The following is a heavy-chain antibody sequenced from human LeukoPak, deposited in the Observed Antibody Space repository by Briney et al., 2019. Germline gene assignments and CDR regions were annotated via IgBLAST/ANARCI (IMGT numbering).Heavy chain of an antibody. Sequence: PGGSLRLSCAASGFTFTFSTSGMLWEPPAPGQGLEWVAFIQYDDSEKSYADSVKCRCTTSRDNSKNTVYLQMNSLRVEDTAVYYCAKSWGSMVQGSHGFFDYWGQGTLVTVSS. CDR3: AKSWGSMVQGSHGFFDY. CDR1: GFTFTFSTSG. J-gene: IGHJ4*02. D-gene: IGHD3-10*01. V-gene: IGHV3-30*02. CDR2: IQYDDSEK.